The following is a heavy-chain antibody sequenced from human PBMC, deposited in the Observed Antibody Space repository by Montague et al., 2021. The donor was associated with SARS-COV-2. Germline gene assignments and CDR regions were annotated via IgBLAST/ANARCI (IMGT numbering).Heavy chain of an antibody. CDR2: IYYSGTI. V-gene: IGHV4-39*01. CDR3: ARAGYSTGFGWFDP. Sequence: SEALSLTCTVSGGSMNTDSYYWGWIRQPPGRGPEWIATIYYSGTIYYNPSLQSRATISADMSTNQFYLKLTSVTAADTDVYYCARAGYSTGFGWFDPWGQGTLVTVSS. D-gene: IGHD6-19*01. CDR1: GGSMNTDSYY. J-gene: IGHJ5*02.